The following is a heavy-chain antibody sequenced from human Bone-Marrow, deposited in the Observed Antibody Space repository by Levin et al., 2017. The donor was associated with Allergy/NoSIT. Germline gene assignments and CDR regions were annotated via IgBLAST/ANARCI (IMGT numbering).Heavy chain of an antibody. CDR2: IQTGGST. D-gene: IGHD5-24*01. Sequence: GGSLRLSCLVSGFSVSNNYMTWVRQSPGKGLEWLSVIQTGGSTHYADSVRGRFTISRDKSKNMLYLQMTSLRVEDTAIYFCAREDGDGYSDHWGQGSLVTVSS. J-gene: IGHJ4*02. V-gene: IGHV3-53*01. CDR3: AREDGDGYSDH. CDR1: GFSVSNNY.